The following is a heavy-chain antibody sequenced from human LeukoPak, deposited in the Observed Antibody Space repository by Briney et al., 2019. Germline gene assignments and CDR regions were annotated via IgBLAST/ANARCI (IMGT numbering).Heavy chain of an antibody. CDR2: IYHSGST. D-gene: IGHD2-2*01. CDR3: ARAGGCSTTCCDLDY. V-gene: IGHV4-4*02. J-gene: IGHJ4*02. CDR1: GGSISSNW. Sequence: RSETLSLTCAVSGGSISSNWWSWVRQPPGKGLEWIGEIYHSGSTNYNPSLKSRVTISVDKSKNQFSLKLSSVTAADTAVYYCARAGGCSTTCCDLDYWGQGTVDSFSS.